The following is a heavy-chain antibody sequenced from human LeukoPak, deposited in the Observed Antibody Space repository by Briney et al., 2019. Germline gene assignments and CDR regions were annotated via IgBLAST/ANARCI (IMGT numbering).Heavy chain of an antibody. CDR1: GFTFDDYG. CDR2: ISGDGGST. D-gene: IGHD2-15*01. Sequence: GSLRLSCAASGFTFDDYGMHWVRQAPGKGLEWVSLISGDGGSTDYADSVKGRFTISRDNSKNSLYLQMNSLRTEDTAFYYCAKDAGLGYCSGGSCYPNWFDPWGQGTLVTVSS. J-gene: IGHJ5*02. V-gene: IGHV3-43*02. CDR3: AKDAGLGYCSGGSCYPNWFDP.